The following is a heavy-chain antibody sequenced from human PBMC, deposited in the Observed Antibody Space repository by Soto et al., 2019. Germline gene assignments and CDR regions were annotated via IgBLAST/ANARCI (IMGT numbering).Heavy chain of an antibody. Sequence: QITLKESGPTLVRPTQTLTLTCAFSGFSLSTSGVGVGWIRQPPGKALEWLAVIYWDDSKHYSPSLRSRLTIIKDTSKTQVVLTMTNMDPMDTGTYYCAHKGPEDWPLDYWGQGTLVTVSS. J-gene: IGHJ4*02. CDR1: GFSLSTSGVG. V-gene: IGHV2-5*02. CDR2: IYWDDSK. CDR3: AHKGPEDWPLDY. D-gene: IGHD3-9*01.